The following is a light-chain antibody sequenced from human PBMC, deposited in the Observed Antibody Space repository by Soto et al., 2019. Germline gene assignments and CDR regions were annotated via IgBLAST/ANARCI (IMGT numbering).Light chain of an antibody. CDR1: QTISSW. CDR3: QHYNSYSEA. Sequence: DIQMTQSPSTLSGSVGDRVTITFRASQTISSWLAWYQQKPGKAPKLLIYEASTLKSGVPSRFSGSGSGTEFTLTISSLQPDDFATYYCQHYNSYSEAFGQGTKVE. J-gene: IGKJ1*01. V-gene: IGKV1-5*03. CDR2: EAS.